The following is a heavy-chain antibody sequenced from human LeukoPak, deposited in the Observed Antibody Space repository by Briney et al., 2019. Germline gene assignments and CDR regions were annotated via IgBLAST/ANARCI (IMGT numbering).Heavy chain of an antibody. CDR3: AKDLSWGLDY. V-gene: IGHV3-23*01. J-gene: IGHJ4*02. Sequence: GGSLRLSCAASGFAFSTYGMSWVRQAPGKGPEWVSAISGSGAGTYYADSMKGRFTISRDNSKNTLYLQMNSLRAEDTALYYCAKDLSWGLDYWGLGTLVTVSS. CDR2: ISGSGAGT. CDR1: GFAFSTYG. D-gene: IGHD7-27*01.